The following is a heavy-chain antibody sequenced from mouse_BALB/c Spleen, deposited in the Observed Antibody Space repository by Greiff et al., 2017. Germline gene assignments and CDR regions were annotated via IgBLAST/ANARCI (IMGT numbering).Heavy chain of an antibody. J-gene: IGHJ3*01. Sequence: EVQVVESGGGLVKPGGSLKLSCAASGFTFSSYAMSWVRQTPEKRLEWVASISSGGSTYYPDSVKGRFTISRDNARNILYLQMSSLRSEDTAMYYCANYYEGFAYWGQGTLVTVSA. CDR3: ANYYEGFAY. CDR2: ISSGGST. CDR1: GFTFSSYA. D-gene: IGHD2-4*01. V-gene: IGHV5-6-5*01.